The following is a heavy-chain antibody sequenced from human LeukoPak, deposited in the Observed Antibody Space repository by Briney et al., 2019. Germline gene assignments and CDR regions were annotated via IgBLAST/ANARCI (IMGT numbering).Heavy chain of an antibody. CDR3: ARDWLQGSSGWY. D-gene: IGHD6-19*01. Sequence: PGGSLRHSCAASGFTFSSYSMNWVRQAPGKGLEWVSSISSSSSYIYYADSVKGRFTISGDNAKNSLYLQMNSLRAEDTAVYYCARDWLQGSSGWYWGQGTLVTVSS. CDR1: GFTFSSYS. J-gene: IGHJ4*02. CDR2: ISSSSSYI. V-gene: IGHV3-21*01.